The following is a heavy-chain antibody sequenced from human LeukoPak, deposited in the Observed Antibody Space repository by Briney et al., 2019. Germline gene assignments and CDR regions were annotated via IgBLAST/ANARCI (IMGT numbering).Heavy chain of an antibody. J-gene: IGHJ4*02. CDR3: AKDQGYCSSTSCYFDY. V-gene: IGHV3-23*01. CDR2: ISGSGGST. D-gene: IGHD2-2*01. Sequence: GGSLRLSCAASGFTFSSYAMSWVRQAPGKGLEWVSAISGSGGSTYYADSVKGRFTISRDNSKNTLYLQMNSLRAEDTAVYYCAKDQGYCSSTSCYFDYWGRGTLVTVSS. CDR1: GFTFSSYA.